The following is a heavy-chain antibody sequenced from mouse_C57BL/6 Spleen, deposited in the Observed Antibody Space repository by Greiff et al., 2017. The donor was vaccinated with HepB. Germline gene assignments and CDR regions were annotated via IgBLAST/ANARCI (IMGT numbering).Heavy chain of an antibody. CDR1: GFTFSSYG. D-gene: IGHD1-1*01. J-gene: IGHJ2*01. Sequence: LQLKESGGDLVKPGGSLKLSCAASGFTFSSYGMSWVRQTPDKRLEWVATISSGGSYTYYPDSVKGRFTISRDNAKNTLYLQMSSLKSEDTAMYYCARQYHDYGRGYFDYWGQGTTLTVSS. V-gene: IGHV5-6*01. CDR3: ARQYHDYGRGYFDY. CDR2: ISSGGSYT.